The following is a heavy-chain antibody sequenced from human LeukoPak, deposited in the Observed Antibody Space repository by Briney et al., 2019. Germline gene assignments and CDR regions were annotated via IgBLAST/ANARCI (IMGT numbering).Heavy chain of an antibody. CDR2: IYHSGST. D-gene: IGHD2-15*01. CDR3: ARETSYCSGGSCYSGMDV. V-gene: IGHV4-30-2*01. J-gene: IGHJ6*02. Sequence: SETLSLTCAVPGDSISSDGYSWSWIRQPPGKGLEWIGYIYHSGSTYYTPSLKSRVTISVDRSKNQFSLKLSSVTAADTAVYYCARETSYCSGGSCYSGMDVWGQGTTVTVSS. CDR1: GDSISSDGYS.